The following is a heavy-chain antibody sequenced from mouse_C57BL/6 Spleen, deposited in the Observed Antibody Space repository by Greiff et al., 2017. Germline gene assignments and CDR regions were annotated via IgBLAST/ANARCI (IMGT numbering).Heavy chain of an antibody. Sequence: QVQLKESGAELVRPGASVTLSCKASGYTFTDYEMHWVKQTPVHGLEWIGAIDPETGGTAYNQKFKGQAILTADKSSSTAYMELRSLTSEDSAVYYCTRRWLLQYYYAMDYWGQGTSVTVSS. D-gene: IGHD2-3*01. V-gene: IGHV1-15*01. CDR1: GYTFTDYE. CDR3: TRRWLLQYYYAMDY. J-gene: IGHJ4*01. CDR2: IDPETGGT.